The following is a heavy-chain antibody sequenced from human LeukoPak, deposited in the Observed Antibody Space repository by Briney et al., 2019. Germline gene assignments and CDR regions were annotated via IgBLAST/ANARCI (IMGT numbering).Heavy chain of an antibody. CDR3: AREGVRYDSTGYYYYDYFDY. D-gene: IGHD3-22*01. CDR2: INWNGGST. J-gene: IGHJ4*02. CDR1: GFTFDDYG. Sequence: GGSLRPSCAASGFTFDDYGMSWVRQAPGKGLEWVSGINWNGGSTGYADSVKGRFTISRDNAKNSLYLRMNSLRAEDMALYYCAREGVRYDSTGYYYYDYFDYWGQGTLVTVPS. V-gene: IGHV3-20*04.